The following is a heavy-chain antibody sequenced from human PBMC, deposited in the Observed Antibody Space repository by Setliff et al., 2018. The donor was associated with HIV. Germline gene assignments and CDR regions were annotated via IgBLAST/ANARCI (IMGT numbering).Heavy chain of an antibody. CDR2: IGTINNT. CDR1: GFSFSDNV. Sequence: GGSLRLSCAASGFSFSDNVITWIRQAPGKGLEWVSLIGTINNTYYADSVKGRFTISRDDSQNTAFLQMNSLRADDTAVYYCAKGTASWGSYSFEDWGQGTLVTVSS. V-gene: IGHV3-23*01. D-gene: IGHD7-27*01. CDR3: AKGTASWGSYSFED. J-gene: IGHJ4*02.